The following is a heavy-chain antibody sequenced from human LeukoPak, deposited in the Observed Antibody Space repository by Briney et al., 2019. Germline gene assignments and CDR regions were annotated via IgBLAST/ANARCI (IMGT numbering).Heavy chain of an antibody. V-gene: IGHV3-23*01. D-gene: IGHD6-6*01. CDR2: ISNSGGST. CDR3: AREPTYSSSLDY. J-gene: IGHJ4*02. CDR1: GFTFSSYV. Sequence: GGSLRLSCAASGFTFSSYVMNWVRQAPGKGLEWVSTISNSGGSTYYADSVKGRFTISRDNSNNTLYLQMNSLRPEDTAVYYCAREPTYSSSLDYWGQGTLVTVSS.